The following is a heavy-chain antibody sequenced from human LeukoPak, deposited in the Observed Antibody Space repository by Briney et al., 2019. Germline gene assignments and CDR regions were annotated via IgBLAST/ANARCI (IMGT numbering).Heavy chain of an antibody. CDR3: ARGEYYYGLGFWFDP. CDR2: INHSGST. CDR1: GGSFSGYY. D-gene: IGHD3-10*01. Sequence: SETLSLTCAVYGGSFSGYYWSWIRQPPGKGLEWIGVINHSGSTNYNPSLKSRVTISVDTSKNQFSLKLSSVTAADTAVYYCARGEYYYGLGFWFDPWGQGTLVTVSS. J-gene: IGHJ5*02. V-gene: IGHV4-34*01.